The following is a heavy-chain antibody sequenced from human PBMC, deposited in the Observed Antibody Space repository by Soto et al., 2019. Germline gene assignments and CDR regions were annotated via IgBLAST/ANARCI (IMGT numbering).Heavy chain of an antibody. CDR3: ARTRVDEDYYYGMDV. J-gene: IGHJ6*02. CDR1: GFSLSTSGMC. CDR2: IFSNDEK. Sequence: SGPTLVNPTQTLTLTCTFSGFSLSTSGMCVSWIRQPPGKALEWLAHIFSNDEKSYSTSLKSRLTISKDTSKSQVVLTMTNMDPVDTATYYCARTRVDEDYYYGMDVWGQGTTVTVSS. D-gene: IGHD2-15*01. V-gene: IGHV2-26*01.